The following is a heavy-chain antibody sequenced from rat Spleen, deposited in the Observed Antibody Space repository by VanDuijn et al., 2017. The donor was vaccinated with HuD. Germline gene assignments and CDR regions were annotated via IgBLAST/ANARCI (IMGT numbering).Heavy chain of an antibody. V-gene: IGHV5-29*01. CDR3: ARAGYLRDWYFDF. D-gene: IGHD2-2*01. Sequence: EVQLVESDGGLVQPGRSLKLSCAASGFTFSDYYMAWVRQAPTKGLEWVATISYGDSSGHSSTYYRDAVKGRFTISRDNAKSTLSLQMDSLRSEDTATYYCARAGYLRDWYFDFWGPGTMVTVSS. CDR2: ISYGDSSGHSST. CDR1: GFTFSDYY. J-gene: IGHJ1*01.